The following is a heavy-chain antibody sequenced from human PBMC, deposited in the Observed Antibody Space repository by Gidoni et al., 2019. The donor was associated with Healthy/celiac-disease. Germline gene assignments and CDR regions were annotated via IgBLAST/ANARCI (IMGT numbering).Heavy chain of an antibody. CDR2: ISGSGGST. Sequence: VYGISGSGGSTYYADSVKGRFTISRDNSKNTLYLQMNSLRAEDTAVYYCAKDRRRYSGYDLVYWGQGTLVTVSS. V-gene: IGHV3-23*01. D-gene: IGHD5-12*01. J-gene: IGHJ4*02. CDR3: AKDRRRYSGYDLVY.